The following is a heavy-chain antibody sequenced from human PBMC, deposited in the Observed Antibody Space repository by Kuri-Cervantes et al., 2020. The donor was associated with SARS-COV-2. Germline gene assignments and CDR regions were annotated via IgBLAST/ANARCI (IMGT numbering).Heavy chain of an antibody. Sequence: ASVKVSCKVSGYTLTELSMHWVRQAPGKGLEWMGGFDPEDGETIYAQKFQGRVTVTEDTSTDTAYMELSSLRSEDTAVYYCATASAVVVPTNWFDPWGQGTLVTVSS. J-gene: IGHJ5*02. V-gene: IGHV1-24*01. D-gene: IGHD2-2*01. CDR1: GYTLTELS. CDR2: FDPEDGET. CDR3: ATASAVVVPTNWFDP.